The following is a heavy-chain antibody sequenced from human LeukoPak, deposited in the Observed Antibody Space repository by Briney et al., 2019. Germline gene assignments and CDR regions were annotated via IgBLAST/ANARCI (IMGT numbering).Heavy chain of an antibody. V-gene: IGHV1-69*13. CDR1: GGTFSSYA. CDR2: IIPIFGTA. J-gene: IGHJ4*02. CDR3: ARSTQLPVAAAVDFDY. D-gene: IGHD6-13*01. Sequence: SEKVSCKASGGTFSSYAISWVRQAPGQGLEWMGGIIPIFGTANYAQKFQGRVTITADESTSTAYMELSSLRSEDTAVYYCARSTQLPVAAAVDFDYWGQGTLVTVSS.